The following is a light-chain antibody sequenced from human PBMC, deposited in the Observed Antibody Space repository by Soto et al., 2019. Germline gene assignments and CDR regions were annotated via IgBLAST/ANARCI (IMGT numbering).Light chain of an antibody. J-gene: IGKJ2*01. CDR1: QSVSSL. CDR3: QQYNIWPYT. V-gene: IGKV3-15*01. CDR2: DTS. Sequence: IVLTQSPATLSVSPGERATLSCRASQSVSSLLAWYQQKPRQAPRLLIYDTSTRATGIPAGFSGSGSGTDFTLTISSLQSEDFAIYYCQQYNIWPYTFGQGTKLEIK.